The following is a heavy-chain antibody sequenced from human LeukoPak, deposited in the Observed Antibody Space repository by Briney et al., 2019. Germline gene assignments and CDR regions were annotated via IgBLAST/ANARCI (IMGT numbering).Heavy chain of an antibody. CDR2: IYSGGST. CDR1: GFTVSSNY. J-gene: IGHJ5*02. D-gene: IGHD3-10*01. Sequence: PGGSLRLSCAASGFTVSSNYMSWVRQAPGKGLEWVSVIYSGGSTYYADSVKGRFTISRDNAKNSLYLQMNSLRAEDTALYHCARVVSYYYGSGSTNWFDPWGQGTLVTVSS. CDR3: ARVVSYYYGSGSTNWFDP. V-gene: IGHV3-53*01.